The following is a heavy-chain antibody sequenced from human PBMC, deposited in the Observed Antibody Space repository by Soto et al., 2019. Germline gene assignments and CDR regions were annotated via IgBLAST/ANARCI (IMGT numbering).Heavy chain of an antibody. V-gene: IGHV1-3*01. D-gene: IGHD2-2*01. Sequence: QVQLVQSGAEVKKPGASVKVSCKASGYTFTSYAMHWVRQAPGQRLAWMGWINAGNGNTKYSQKCQGRVTITRDTSASTAYIELSSLRSEDTSVYYCAAYCSSTSFYAGNWFGPWGQGTLVTVSS. CDR3: AAYCSSTSFYAGNWFGP. CDR1: GYTFTSYA. J-gene: IGHJ5*02. CDR2: INAGNGNT.